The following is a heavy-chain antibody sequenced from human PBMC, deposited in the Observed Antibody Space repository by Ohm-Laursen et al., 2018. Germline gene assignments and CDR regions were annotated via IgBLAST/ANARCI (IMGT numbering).Heavy chain of an antibody. CDR2: IKHDGSEK. CDR3: ARDGVGSPRDAFDI. J-gene: IGHJ3*02. CDR1: GFTFSSYW. D-gene: IGHD3-3*01. Sequence: SLRLSCAASGFTFSSYWMTWVRQAPAKGLEWVANIKHDGSEKYYVNSVKGRFTISRDNAKNSLYLQMNSLRAEDTAVYYCARDGVGSPRDAFDIWGQGTMVTVSS. V-gene: IGHV3-7*01.